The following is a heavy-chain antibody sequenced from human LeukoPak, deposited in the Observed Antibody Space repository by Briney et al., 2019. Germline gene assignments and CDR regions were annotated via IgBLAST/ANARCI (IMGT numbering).Heavy chain of an antibody. CDR2: ISGSGGST. Sequence: PGGSLRLSCAASGFTFDDYGMSWVRQAPGKGLEWVSGISGSGGSTYYADSVKGRFTISRDNSKNTLYLQMNSLRAEDTAVYYCAKGGKYSSSFLDFDYWGQGTLVTVSS. CDR1: GFTFDDYG. CDR3: AKGGKYSSSFLDFDY. D-gene: IGHD6-19*01. J-gene: IGHJ4*02. V-gene: IGHV3-23*01.